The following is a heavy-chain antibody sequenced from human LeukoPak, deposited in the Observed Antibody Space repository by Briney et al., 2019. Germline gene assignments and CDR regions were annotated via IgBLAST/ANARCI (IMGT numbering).Heavy chain of an antibody. Sequence: GGSLRLSCAASGFSFSAYWMNWVRQLPGKGLEWLANIKQDGSEKYYVDSVKGRFTISRYNAKNSLYLQMNSLRTEDTAVYYCASDVARDSWLDYWGQGTLVTVSS. CDR3: ASDVARDSWLDY. V-gene: IGHV3-7*01. CDR1: GFSFSAYW. CDR2: IKQDGSEK. J-gene: IGHJ4*02. D-gene: IGHD6-13*01.